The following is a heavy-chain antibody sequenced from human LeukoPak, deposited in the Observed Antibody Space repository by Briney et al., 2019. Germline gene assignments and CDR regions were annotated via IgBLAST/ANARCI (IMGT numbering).Heavy chain of an antibody. CDR2: ISGSGGST. CDR3: AKDLAYGDYLPDY. CDR1: GFTFSSYA. J-gene: IGHJ4*02. Sequence: PGGSLTLSCAASGFTFSSYAMSWVRQAPGKGLEWVSAISGSGGSTYYADSVKGRFTISRDNSKNTLYLQMNSLRAEDTAVYYCAKDLAYGDYLPDYWGQGTLVTVSS. D-gene: IGHD4-17*01. V-gene: IGHV3-23*01.